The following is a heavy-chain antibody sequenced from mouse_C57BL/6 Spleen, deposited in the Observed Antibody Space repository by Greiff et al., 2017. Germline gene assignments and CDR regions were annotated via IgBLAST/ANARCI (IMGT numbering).Heavy chain of an antibody. CDR1: GYSFTGYY. V-gene: IGHV1-42*01. CDR2: INPSTGGT. J-gene: IGHJ2*01. Sequence: VQLQQSGPELVKPGASVKISCKASGYSFTGYYMNWVKQSPEKSLEWIGEINPSTGGTTYNQKFKAKATLTVDKSSSTAYMQLKSLTSEDSPVYYWARKLSRVPYFDYWGQGTTLTVSS. CDR3: ARKLSRVPYFDY. D-gene: IGHD5-1*01.